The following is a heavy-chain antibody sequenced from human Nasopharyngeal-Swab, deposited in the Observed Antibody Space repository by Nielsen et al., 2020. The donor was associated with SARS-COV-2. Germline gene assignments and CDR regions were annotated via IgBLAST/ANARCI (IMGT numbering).Heavy chain of an antibody. J-gene: IGHJ6*02. Sequence: GESLQISCAASGFTFSSYAMSWVRQAPGKGLDWVPAISGSGGSTYYADSVKGRFTISRDNSKNTLYLQMNSLRAEDTAVYYCARAKYVDTDNADYGMDVWGQGTTVTVSS. CDR3: ARAKYVDTDNADYGMDV. D-gene: IGHD5-18*01. CDR2: ISGSGGST. V-gene: IGHV3-23*01. CDR1: GFTFSSYA.